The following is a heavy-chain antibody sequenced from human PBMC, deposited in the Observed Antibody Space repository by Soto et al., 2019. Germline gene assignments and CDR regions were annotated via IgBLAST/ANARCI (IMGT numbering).Heavy chain of an antibody. D-gene: IGHD4-17*01. Sequence: GGSLRLSCAASGFTFSDYYMSWIRQAPGKGLEWVSYISSSGSTIYYADSVKGRFTISRDNAKNSLYLQMNSLRAEDTAVYYCATSTTPWYFDYWGQGTLVTVSS. CDR2: ISSSGSTI. V-gene: IGHV3-11*01. J-gene: IGHJ4*02. CDR3: ATSTTPWYFDY. CDR1: GFTFSDYY.